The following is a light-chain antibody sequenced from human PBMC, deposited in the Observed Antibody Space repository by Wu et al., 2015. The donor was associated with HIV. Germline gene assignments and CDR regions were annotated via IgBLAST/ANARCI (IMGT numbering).Light chain of an antibody. CDR2: AAS. Sequence: EIVLGQSLGTLSLSPGERATVSCRASQIIDSRSLAWYQQRLGQAPRLLISAASNRTAGIPDRFSGSGSGTDFILTISRLEPEDSAVYFCQQYGGSPPVTFGQGTRLEIK. J-gene: IGKJ5*01. CDR1: QIIDSRS. V-gene: IGKV3-20*01. CDR3: QQYGGSPPVT.